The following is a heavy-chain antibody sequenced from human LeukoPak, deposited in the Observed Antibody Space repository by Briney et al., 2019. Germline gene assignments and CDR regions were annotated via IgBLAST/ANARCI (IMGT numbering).Heavy chain of an antibody. CDR3: AREPSTAAGTGRPFDY. V-gene: IGHV4-4*07. CDR2: MCGSGGN. Sequence: SETLSLTCTASGGSISSYVRSWIRQPAGKGLEWIWRMCGSGGNNCNPSLKSRVIMSVDTSKTQFSLKLSSVTAADTAVYYCAREPSTAAGTGRPFDYWGQGTLVTVSS. J-gene: IGHJ4*02. D-gene: IGHD6-13*01. CDR1: GGSISSYV.